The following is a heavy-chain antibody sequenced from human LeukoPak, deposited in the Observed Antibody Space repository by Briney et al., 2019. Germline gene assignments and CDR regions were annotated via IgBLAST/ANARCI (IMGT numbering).Heavy chain of an antibody. V-gene: IGHV4-34*01. CDR3: ARVPGTVLRYFDWLLYFDY. CDR1: GGSFSGYY. Sequence: SETLSLTCAVYGGSFSGYYWSWIRQPPGKGLEWIGEINHSGSTNYNPSLKSRVTISVDTSKNQFSLKLSSVTAADTAVYYCARVPGTVLRYFDWLLYFDYWGQGTLVTVSS. D-gene: IGHD3-9*01. J-gene: IGHJ4*02. CDR2: INHSGST.